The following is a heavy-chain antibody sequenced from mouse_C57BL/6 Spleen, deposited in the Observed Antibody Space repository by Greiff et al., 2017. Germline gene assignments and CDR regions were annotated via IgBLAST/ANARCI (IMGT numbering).Heavy chain of an antibody. CDR3: ATPCYSNPFDY. Sequence: QVQLQQSGAELMKPGASVKLSCKATGYTFTGYWIEWVKQRPGHGLEWIGEILPGSGSTNDNEKFKGKATFTADTSTNQAYMQLSSLTTEDSAIYYCATPCYSNPFDYWGQGTTLTVSS. CDR2: ILPGSGST. D-gene: IGHD2-5*01. J-gene: IGHJ2*01. CDR1: GYTFTGYW. V-gene: IGHV1-9*01.